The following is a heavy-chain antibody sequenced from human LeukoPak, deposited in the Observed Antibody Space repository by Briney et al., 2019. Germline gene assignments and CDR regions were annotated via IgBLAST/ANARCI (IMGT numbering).Heavy chain of an antibody. CDR1: GILFSDYY. D-gene: IGHD3-22*01. Sequence: GGSLRLSCAASGILFSDYYMSWIRQAPGKGLEWISYISNSDSSIYYADSVKGRFTISRDNANKSLFLQMNSLRAEDTAVYYCARDGGPYDSSGYLNYWGQGTLVTVSS. CDR3: ARDGGPYDSSGYLNY. CDR2: ISNSDSSI. V-gene: IGHV3-11*04. J-gene: IGHJ4*01.